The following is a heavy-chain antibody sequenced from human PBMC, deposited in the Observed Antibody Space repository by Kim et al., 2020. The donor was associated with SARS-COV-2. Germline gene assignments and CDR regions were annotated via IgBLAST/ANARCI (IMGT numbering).Heavy chain of an antibody. Sequence: SETLSLTCTVSGGSISSYYWSWIRQPPGKGLEWIGYIYYSGSTNYNPSLKSRVTISVDTSKNQFSLKLSSVTAADTAVYYCARGLWFGEGVDAFDIWGQGTMVTVSS. CDR1: GGSISSYY. CDR3: ARGLWFGEGVDAFDI. J-gene: IGHJ3*02. V-gene: IGHV4-59*01. CDR2: IYYSGST. D-gene: IGHD3-10*01.